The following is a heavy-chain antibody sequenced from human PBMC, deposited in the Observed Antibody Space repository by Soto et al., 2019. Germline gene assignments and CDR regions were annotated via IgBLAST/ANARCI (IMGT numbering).Heavy chain of an antibody. J-gene: IGHJ6*02. D-gene: IGHD2-15*01. CDR1: GFTLRSHT. CDR2: ISSDSSYK. CDR3: AKLAVAATPYYYYYGMDV. Sequence: GGSLRLSCAASGFTLRSHTMNWVRQAPGKGLEWVSSISSDSSYKYYTGSVKGRFTVSRDNAKNSLYLQMNSLRAEDTAVYYCAKLAVAATPYYYYYGMDVWGQGTTVTVSS. V-gene: IGHV3-21*01.